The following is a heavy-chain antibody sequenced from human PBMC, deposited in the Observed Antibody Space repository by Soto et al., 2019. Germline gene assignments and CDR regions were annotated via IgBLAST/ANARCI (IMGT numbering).Heavy chain of an antibody. V-gene: IGHV1-46*01. J-gene: IGHJ4*02. CDR1: GYTITTYD. Sequence: GASVKVSFKASGYTITTYDLSWVRQAPGQGLEWMGIINPSGGSTRYAQKFQGRVTRTRDTSTSTVYMELSSLRSEDTAVYYCARDSGIAARRAFDYWGQGTLVTVSS. CDR3: ARDSGIAARRAFDY. D-gene: IGHD6-6*01. CDR2: INPSGGST.